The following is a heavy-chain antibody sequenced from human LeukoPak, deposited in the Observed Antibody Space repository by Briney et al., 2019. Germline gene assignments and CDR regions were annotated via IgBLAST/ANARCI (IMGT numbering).Heavy chain of an antibody. Sequence: GGSLRPSCAASGFTFSSYGMHWVRQAPGKGLEWVAFIRYDGSNKYYADSVKGRFTISRDNSKNTLYLQMNSLRAEDTAVYYCAKDFIAVSTVTTGWFDPWGQGTLVTVSS. J-gene: IGHJ5*02. V-gene: IGHV3-30*02. CDR3: AKDFIAVSTVTTGWFDP. CDR2: IRYDGSNK. CDR1: GFTFSSYG. D-gene: IGHD4-17*01.